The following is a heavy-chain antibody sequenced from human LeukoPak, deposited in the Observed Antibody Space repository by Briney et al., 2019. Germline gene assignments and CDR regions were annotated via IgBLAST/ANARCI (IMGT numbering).Heavy chain of an antibody. J-gene: IGHJ4*02. CDR1: GFTFSSYA. Sequence: GGSLRLSCAASGFTFSSYAMSWVRQAPGKGLEWVSAISGSGGSTYYADSVKGRFTISRDNSKNTLYLQMNSLRAEDTAVYYCAKGQGRFGVVINAFDYWGQGTLVTVSS. D-gene: IGHD3-3*01. CDR2: ISGSGGST. V-gene: IGHV3-23*01. CDR3: AKGQGRFGVVINAFDY.